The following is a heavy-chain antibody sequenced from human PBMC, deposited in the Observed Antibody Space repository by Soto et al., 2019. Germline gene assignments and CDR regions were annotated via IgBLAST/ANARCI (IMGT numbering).Heavy chain of an antibody. V-gene: IGHV4-59*01. J-gene: IGHJ6*03. CDR2: IYYSGST. Sequence: TSETLSLTCTVSGGSISSYYWSWIRQPPGKGLEWIGYIYYSGSTNYNPSLKSRDTISVDTSKNQFSLKLRSVTAADTAVYYCSIGGITGTTDGLYYYYYYYMDVWGKGTTVTVSS. CDR1: GGSISSYY. CDR3: SIGGITGTTDGLYYYYYYYMDV. D-gene: IGHD1-7*01.